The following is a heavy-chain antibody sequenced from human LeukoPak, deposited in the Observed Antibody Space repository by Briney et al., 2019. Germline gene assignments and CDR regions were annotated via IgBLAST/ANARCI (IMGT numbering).Heavy chain of an antibody. Sequence: GGSLRLSCAASGFTFSSYAMSWVRQAPGKGLEWVSAINGSGGSTYYADSVKGRFTISRDNSKNTLYLQMNSLRAEDTAVYYCAKGVRGVIIPHFDYWGQGTLVTVSS. D-gene: IGHD3-10*01. V-gene: IGHV3-23*01. CDR1: GFTFSSYA. J-gene: IGHJ4*02. CDR3: AKGVRGVIIPHFDY. CDR2: INGSGGST.